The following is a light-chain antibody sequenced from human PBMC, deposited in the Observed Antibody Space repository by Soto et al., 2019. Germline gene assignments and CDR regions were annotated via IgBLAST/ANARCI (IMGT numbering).Light chain of an antibody. V-gene: IGKV2-29*01. CDR2: GAS. CDR1: QILLHSDGKTY. Sequence: DIVMTQTPLSLSVTPGQRASISCKSSQILLHSDGKTYLYWYLQKPGQPPQLLIYGASRRATGIPDRFTGSGSGTDFTLTISRLEPEDFAVYYCQQYVSSPWAFGQGTKVDIK. CDR3: QQYVSSPWA. J-gene: IGKJ1*01.